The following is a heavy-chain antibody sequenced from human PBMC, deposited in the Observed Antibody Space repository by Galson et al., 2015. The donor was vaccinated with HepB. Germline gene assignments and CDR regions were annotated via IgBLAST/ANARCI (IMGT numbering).Heavy chain of an antibody. CDR1: GFTLRNFR. CDR2: IKQDGSEK. J-gene: IGHJ3*02. Sequence: SLRLSCAASGFTLRNFRMSWVRQAPGKGLEWVANIKQDGSEKYYVDSVKGRFTISRDNAKNSLYLQMNSLRAEDTALYYCAKEEPSSYTYSYSSSWYGSFAFDIWGQGTMVTVSS. D-gene: IGHD6-13*01. V-gene: IGHV3-7*03. CDR3: AKEEPSSYTYSYSSSWYGSFAFDI.